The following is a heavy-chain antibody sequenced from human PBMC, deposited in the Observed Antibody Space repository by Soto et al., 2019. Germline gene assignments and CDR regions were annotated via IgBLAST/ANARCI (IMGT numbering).Heavy chain of an antibody. Sequence: SETLSLTCTVSGGSISSYYWSWIRQPPGKGLEWIGYIYYSGSTNYNPSLKSRVTISVDTSKNQFSLKLSSVTAADTAVYYCARQRSGYVNFDYWGQGTLVTVSS. D-gene: IGHD5-12*01. V-gene: IGHV4-59*01. CDR2: IYYSGST. CDR1: GGSISSYY. CDR3: ARQRSGYVNFDY. J-gene: IGHJ4*02.